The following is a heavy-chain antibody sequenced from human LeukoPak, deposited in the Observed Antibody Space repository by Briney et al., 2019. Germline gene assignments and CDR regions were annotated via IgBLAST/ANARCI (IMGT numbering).Heavy chain of an antibody. CDR2: INPNSGGT. V-gene: IGHV1-2*02. CDR1: GYTFTSYA. CDR3: ARSTTPNENEYFEH. J-gene: IGHJ1*01. D-gene: IGHD2/OR15-2a*01. Sequence: ASVKVSCKASGYTFTSYAMHWVRQAPGQGLEWMGWINPNSGGTNYIQKFQGRVTMTRDTSISTVYMELSRLTSDDTAVYYCARSTTPNENEYFEHWGQGTLVTVSS.